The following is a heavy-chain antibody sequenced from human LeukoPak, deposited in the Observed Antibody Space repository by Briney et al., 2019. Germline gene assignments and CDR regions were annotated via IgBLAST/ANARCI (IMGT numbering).Heavy chain of an antibody. D-gene: IGHD1-14*01. CDR2: ISYDGSNK. CDR3: ARDSKPVYYYYMDV. J-gene: IGHJ6*03. V-gene: IGHV3-30-3*01. Sequence: GRSLGLSCAASGFTFSSSAMHWVRQAPGKGLEWVAVISYDGSNKYYADSVKGRFTISRDNSKNTLYLQMNSLRAEGTAVYYCARDSKPVYYYYMDVWGKGTTVTVSS. CDR1: GFTFSSSA.